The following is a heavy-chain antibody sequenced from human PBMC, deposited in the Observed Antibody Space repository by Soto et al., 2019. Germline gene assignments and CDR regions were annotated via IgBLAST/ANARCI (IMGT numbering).Heavy chain of an antibody. CDR1: GGTFSSYA. D-gene: IGHD2-15*01. J-gene: IGHJ3*02. CDR2: NIPIFGTA. V-gene: IGHV1-69*01. CDR3: ARALVVVVVAATDENAFDI. Sequence: QVQLVQSGAEVKKPGSSVNVSCKASGGTFSSYAISWVRQAPGQGLEWMGGNIPIFGTANYAKKFQGRVKITADESTSTAYMELSSLRSEDTAVYYCARALVVVVVAATDENAFDIWGQGTMVTVSS.